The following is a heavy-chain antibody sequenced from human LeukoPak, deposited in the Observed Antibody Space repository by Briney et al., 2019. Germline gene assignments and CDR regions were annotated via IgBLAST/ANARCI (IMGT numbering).Heavy chain of an antibody. CDR2: INPNSGGT. V-gene: IGHV1-2*02. CDR3: GRSSSWYISGFDY. J-gene: IGHJ4*02. Sequence: WASVKVSCKASGYTFTGYYMHWVRQAPGQGLEWMGWINPNSGGTNYAQKFQGRVTMTRDTSISTAYMALSRLRSDDTAVYYCGRSSSWYISGFDYWGQGTLVTVSS. CDR1: GYTFTGYY. D-gene: IGHD6-13*01.